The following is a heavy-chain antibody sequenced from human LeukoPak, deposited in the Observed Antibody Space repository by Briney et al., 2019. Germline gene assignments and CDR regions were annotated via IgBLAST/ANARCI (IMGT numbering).Heavy chain of an antibody. CDR2: IYWNDDK. CDR1: GFSLSTDGVG. V-gene: IGHV2-5*01. D-gene: IGHD1-26*01. CDR3: APGGADWGGFNWFDP. Sequence: SGPTLVNPTQTLTLTCTFSGFSLSTDGVGVGWIRQPPGKALEWLALIYWNDDKRYSPSLKNKLTITKDTSKNQVVLTMTDMDPVDTATYSCAPGGADWGGFNWFDPWGKETLVTVSS. J-gene: IGHJ5*02.